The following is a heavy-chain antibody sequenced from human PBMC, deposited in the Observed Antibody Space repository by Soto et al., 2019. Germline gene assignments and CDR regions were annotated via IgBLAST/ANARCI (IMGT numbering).Heavy chain of an antibody. CDR2: ISYDEINK. CDR1: GFTLSSFG. V-gene: IGHV3-30*03. CDR3: VRDSYTSGAYLAWFGP. Sequence: GGSLRLSSAASGFTLSSFGMHWVRQAPGKGLKWVAIISYDEINKYYADSVKGRFTISRDNAKNSLYLQMNSLRAEDTAIYYCVRDSYTSGAYLAWFGPWGQGTQVTVSS. D-gene: IGHD6-25*01. J-gene: IGHJ5*02.